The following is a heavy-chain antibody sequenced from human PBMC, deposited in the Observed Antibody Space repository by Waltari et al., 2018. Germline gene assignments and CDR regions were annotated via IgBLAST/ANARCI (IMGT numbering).Heavy chain of an antibody. V-gene: IGHV3-23*01. CDR2: ISGSGGST. CDR3: AKDPLHDYGDYGLRDYYYGMDV. J-gene: IGHJ6*02. D-gene: IGHD4-17*01. Sequence: EVQLLESGGGLVQPGGSLRLSCAASGFTFSSYAMSWVRQAPGKGLEWVSAISGSGGSTYYADSVKGRFTISRDNSKNTLYLQMNSLRAEDTAVYYCAKDPLHDYGDYGLRDYYYGMDVWGQGTTVTVSS. CDR1: GFTFSSYA.